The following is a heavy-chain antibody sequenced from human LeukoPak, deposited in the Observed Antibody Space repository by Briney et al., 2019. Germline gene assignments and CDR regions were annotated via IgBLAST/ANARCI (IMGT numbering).Heavy chain of an antibody. CDR2: IKQDGSEK. CDR3: ARGGQQLAY. Sequence: PGGSLRLSCVASGFTFSSRDWMTWVRQAPGKGLEWVANIKQDGSEKNYVDSVRGRFTISRDNAKNSVDLQMNSLRAEDTAVYYCARGGQQLAYWGQGTLVTVSS. D-gene: IGHD6-13*01. V-gene: IGHV3-7*01. CDR1: GFTFSSRDW. J-gene: IGHJ4*02.